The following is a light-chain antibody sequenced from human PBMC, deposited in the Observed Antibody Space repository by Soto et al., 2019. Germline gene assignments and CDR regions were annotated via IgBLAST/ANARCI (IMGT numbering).Light chain of an antibody. CDR1: QSVSSSY. V-gene: IGKV3-20*01. CDR3: QQYGSSPPWT. J-gene: IGKJ1*01. CDR2: GAS. Sequence: QSPGTLSLSPGERATLSCRASQSVSSSYLACYQQKPGQAPRLLIYGASSRATGIPDRFSGSGSGTDFTLTISRLEPEDFAVYYCQQYGSSPPWTFGQGTKVDIK.